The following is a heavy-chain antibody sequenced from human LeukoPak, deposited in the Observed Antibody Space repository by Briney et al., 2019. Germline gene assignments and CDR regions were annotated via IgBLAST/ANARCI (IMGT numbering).Heavy chain of an antibody. CDR2: IKQDGSDK. V-gene: IGHV3-7*01. J-gene: IGHJ4*02. Sequence: GGSLRLSCAASGFTFITYWMNWVRQAPGKGLEWVANIKQDGSDKYYVESVKGRFTISKDNAKNSLYLQMDSLRAEDTAVYFCARGNWWVGAAQYCDYWGRGTLVTVSS. CDR1: GFTFITYW. D-gene: IGHD2-8*02. CDR3: ARGNWWVGAAQYCDY.